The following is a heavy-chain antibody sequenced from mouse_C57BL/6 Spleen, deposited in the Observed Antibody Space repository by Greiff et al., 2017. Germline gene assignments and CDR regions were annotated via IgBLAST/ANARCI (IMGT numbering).Heavy chain of an antibody. Sequence: EVQLQQSGGGLVKPGGSLKLSCAASGFTFSSYAMSWVRQTPEKRLEWVATISDGGSYTYYPDNVKGRFTISRDNAKNNLYLQMSHLKSEDTAMYYCARSGDYDGRGAMDYGGQGTSVTVSS. D-gene: IGHD2-4*01. J-gene: IGHJ4*01. V-gene: IGHV5-4*01. CDR1: GFTFSSYA. CDR2: ISDGGSYT. CDR3: ARSGDYDGRGAMDY.